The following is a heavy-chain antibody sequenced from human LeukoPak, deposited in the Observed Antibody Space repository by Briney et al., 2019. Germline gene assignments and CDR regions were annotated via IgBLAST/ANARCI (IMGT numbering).Heavy chain of an antibody. D-gene: IGHD4-17*01. CDR1: GFTFSSYW. CDR3: ARGGDYPFDY. Sequence: PGGSLRLSCAASGFTFSSYWMHWVRQVPGKGLVWVSRINSGGSSTSHADSVKGRFTISRDNAKNTLYLHMNSLRAEDTAVYYCARGGDYPFDYWGQGTLVTVSS. V-gene: IGHV3-74*01. J-gene: IGHJ4*02. CDR2: INSGGSST.